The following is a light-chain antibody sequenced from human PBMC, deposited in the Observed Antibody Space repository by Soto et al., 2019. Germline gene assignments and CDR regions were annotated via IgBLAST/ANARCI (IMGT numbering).Light chain of an antibody. V-gene: IGLV2-14*01. CDR3: SSYTTSGSLV. CDR1: SSDVGGYNY. Sequence: QSALTQPASVSGPPGQSITISCTGTSSDVGGYNYVSWYQQHPGKAPKLMIYDVSNRPSGVSNRFSGSKSGNTASLTISGLQAEDEADYYCSSYTTSGSLVFGGGTKVTVL. J-gene: IGLJ2*01. CDR2: DVS.